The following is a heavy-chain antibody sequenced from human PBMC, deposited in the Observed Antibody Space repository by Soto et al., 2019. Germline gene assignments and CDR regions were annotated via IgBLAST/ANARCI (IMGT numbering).Heavy chain of an antibody. CDR3: ARGGRDILTGYSLNFDY. CDR1: GYTFTSYY. D-gene: IGHD3-9*01. CDR2: INPSGGST. V-gene: IGHV1-46*01. Sequence: GASVKVSCKASGYTFTSYYMHWVRQAPGQGLEWMGIINPSGGSTSYAQKFQGRVTMTRDTSTSTVYMELSSLRSEDTAVYYCARGGRDILTGYSLNFDYWGQGTQVTVSS. J-gene: IGHJ4*02.